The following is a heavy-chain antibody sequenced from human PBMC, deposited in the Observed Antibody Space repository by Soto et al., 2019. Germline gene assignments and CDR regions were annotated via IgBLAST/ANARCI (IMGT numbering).Heavy chain of an antibody. CDR3: ARGVGSGSYYNQYNWFDP. CDR2: ISAYNGNT. D-gene: IGHD3-10*01. V-gene: IGHV1-18*01. J-gene: IGHJ5*02. CDR1: GFTFTSSA. Sequence: ASVKVSCKASGFTFTSSAVQWVRQARGQRLEWMGWISAYNGNTNYAQKFQGRVTMTRDTSTSTAYMELRSLRSDDTAVYYCARGVGSGSYYNQYNWFDPWGQGTLVTVSS.